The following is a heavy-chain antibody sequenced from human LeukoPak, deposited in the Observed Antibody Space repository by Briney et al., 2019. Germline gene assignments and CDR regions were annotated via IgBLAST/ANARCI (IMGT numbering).Heavy chain of an antibody. Sequence: SETLSLTCTVSGGSISSYYWSWIRQPPGKGLEWIGYIYYSGSTNYNPSLKSRVTISVDTSKNQFSLKLSSVTAADTAVYYCARAPPGGYLSYYSYYGMDVGAKGTRVTVSS. CDR3: ARAPPGGYLSYYSYYGMDV. J-gene: IGHJ6*04. D-gene: IGHD6-25*01. V-gene: IGHV4-59*08. CDR1: GGSISSYY. CDR2: IYYSGST.